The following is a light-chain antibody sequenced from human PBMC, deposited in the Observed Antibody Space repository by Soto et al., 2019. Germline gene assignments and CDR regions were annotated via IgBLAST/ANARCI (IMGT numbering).Light chain of an antibody. J-gene: IGKJ1*01. V-gene: IGKV1-5*01. CDR3: LQYDSHSWT. Sequence: DLQMTPSPSTLSASVVDRVTVTCRASRSISDWVAWYQQKPGKAPQLLIFDASTLKSGVPSRFSGSGSGTEFTLTISSLQPDDVATYYCLQYDSHSWTFGQGTKVDIK. CDR1: RSISDW. CDR2: DAS.